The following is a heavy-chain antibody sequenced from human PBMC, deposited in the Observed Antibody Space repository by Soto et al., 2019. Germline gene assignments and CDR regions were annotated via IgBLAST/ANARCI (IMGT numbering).Heavy chain of an antibody. V-gene: IGHV3-48*03. CDR3: ARGGLELRDVPSFDY. CDR1: GFTFSSYE. D-gene: IGHD1-7*01. Sequence: EVQLVESGGGLVQPGGSLRLSCAASGFTFSSYEMNWVRQAPGKGREWVSYISSSGSTIYYADSVKGRFTISRDNAKNSLYLQMNSLRAEDTAVYYCARGGLELRDVPSFDYWGQGTLVTVSS. CDR2: ISSSGSTI. J-gene: IGHJ4*02.